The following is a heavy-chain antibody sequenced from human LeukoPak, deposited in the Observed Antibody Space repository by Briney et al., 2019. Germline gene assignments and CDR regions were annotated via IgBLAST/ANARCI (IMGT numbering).Heavy chain of an antibody. CDR2: IIPIFGTA. CDR1: GGTFSSYA. V-gene: IGHV1-69*13. J-gene: IGHJ6*03. CDR3: ARARVGPPARYYYYYMAV. D-gene: IGHD1-26*01. Sequence: RASVKVSCKASGGTFSSYAISWVRQAPGQGLEWMGGIIPIFGTANYAQKFQGRVTITADESTSTAYMELSSLRSEDTGVYYCARARVGPPARYYYYYMAVWGKGTTVTVSS.